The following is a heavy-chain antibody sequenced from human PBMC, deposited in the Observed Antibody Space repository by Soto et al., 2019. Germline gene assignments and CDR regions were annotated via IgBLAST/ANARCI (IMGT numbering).Heavy chain of an antibody. J-gene: IGHJ4*02. D-gene: IGHD4-17*01. V-gene: IGHV4-34*01. CDR2: INHSGST. CDR3: ARIPGSDYSDPHDY. CDR1: GGSFSGYH. Sequence: ETLSLTCAAYGGSFSGYHWNWIRQPPGKGLEWIGEINHSGSTNYNPSLKSRATISVDMSQNQFSLKLTSVTAADTAVYYCARIPGSDYSDPHDYWGQGTLVTVSS.